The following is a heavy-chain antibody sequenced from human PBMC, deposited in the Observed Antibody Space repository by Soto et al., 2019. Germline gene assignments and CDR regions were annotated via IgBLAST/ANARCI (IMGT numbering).Heavy chain of an antibody. D-gene: IGHD4-17*01. J-gene: IGHJ4*02. CDR3: ARSYGDYVFDY. CDR2: IYHSGST. Sequence: HSETLALTCTVSGGSISSYYWSWIRQPPGKGLEWIGSIYHSGSTNYSPSLKSRVTISVDTSKNQFSLKLSSVTASDTAVYYCARSYGDYVFDYWGQGTLVTVSS. CDR1: GGSISSYY. V-gene: IGHV4-59*01.